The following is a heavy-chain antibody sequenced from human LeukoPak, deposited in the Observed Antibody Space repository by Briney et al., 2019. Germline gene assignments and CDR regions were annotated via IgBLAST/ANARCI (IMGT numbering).Heavy chain of an antibody. V-gene: IGHV3-30*02. Sequence: GGSLRLSCAASGFTFSGYAMHWVRLAPGKGLEWVAFIRYDGSNKYYADSVKGRFTISRDNSKNTLYLQMNSLRAEDTAVYYCAKVDSRGFTCFDFWGQGRLVTVSS. CDR1: GFTFSGYA. D-gene: IGHD6-19*01. CDR3: AKVDSRGFTCFDF. CDR2: IRYDGSNK. J-gene: IGHJ4*02.